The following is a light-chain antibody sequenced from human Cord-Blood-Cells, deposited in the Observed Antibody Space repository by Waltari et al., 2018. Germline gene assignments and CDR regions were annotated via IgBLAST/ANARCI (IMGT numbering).Light chain of an antibody. CDR2: AAS. CDR3: QQSYSTPMYT. J-gene: IGKJ2*01. CDR1: QSISSY. Sequence: DIQMTQSPPSLPASVGDRVTITCRASQSISSYLNWYQQKPGKAPKLLIYAASSLQSGVPSRFSGSGSGTDFTLTISSLQPEDFATYYCQQSYSTPMYTFGLGTKLEIK. V-gene: IGKV1-39*01.